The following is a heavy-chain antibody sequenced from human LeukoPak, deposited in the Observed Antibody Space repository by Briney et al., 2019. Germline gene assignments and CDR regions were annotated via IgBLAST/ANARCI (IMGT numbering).Heavy chain of an antibody. V-gene: IGHV3-23*01. CDR1: GFTFSSYA. CDR2: ISGSDDST. D-gene: IGHD4-17*01. J-gene: IGHJ4*02. CDR3: ARARPQTTEYDY. Sequence: GGSLRLSCAASGFTFSSYAMSWVRQAPGKGLEWVSAISGSDDSTYYADSVKGRFTISRDNSKNTLYLQMNSLRAEDTAMYYCARARPQTTEYDYWGQGTLVTVSS.